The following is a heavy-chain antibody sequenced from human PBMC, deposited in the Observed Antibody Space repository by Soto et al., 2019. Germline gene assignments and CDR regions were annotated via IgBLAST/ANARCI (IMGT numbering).Heavy chain of an antibody. V-gene: IGHV4-4*02. CDR1: GGSISSSNW. Sequence: QVQLQESGPGLVKPSGTLSLTCAVSGGSISSSNWWSWVRQPPGKGLEWIGEIYHSGSTNYNPSLKSRVTISVDKSKNQFSLKLSSVTAADTAVYYCARKGAAFYHSSGYTAWDYWGQGTLVTVSS. CDR2: IYHSGST. CDR3: ARKGAAFYHSSGYTAWDY. D-gene: IGHD3-22*01. J-gene: IGHJ4*02.